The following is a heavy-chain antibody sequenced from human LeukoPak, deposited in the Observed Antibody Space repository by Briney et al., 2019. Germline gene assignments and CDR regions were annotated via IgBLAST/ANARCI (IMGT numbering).Heavy chain of an antibody. CDR2: ISGGGGST. CDR1: GFTFSRYW. CDR3: AKPEYSGNYRGYFDY. J-gene: IGHJ4*02. Sequence: GGSLRLSCAASGFTFSRYWMHWVRQAPGKGLEWVSGISGGGGSTYYADSVKGRFTISRDTSKNTLYLQMNSLRAEDTAIYYCAKPEYSGNYRGYFDYWGQGTLVTVSS. V-gene: IGHV3-23*01. D-gene: IGHD1-26*01.